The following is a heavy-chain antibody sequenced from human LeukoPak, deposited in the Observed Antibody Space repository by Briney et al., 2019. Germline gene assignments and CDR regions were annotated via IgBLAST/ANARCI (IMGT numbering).Heavy chain of an antibody. CDR3: ARNWFDP. CDR2: IYSGGST. Sequence: PGGSLRLSCAASGFTVSSSYMSWVRQAPGKGLEWVSVIYSGGSTYYADSVKGRFTISRDNSKNMLYLQMNSLRFEDTAMYYCARNWFDPWGQGTLVTVSS. V-gene: IGHV3-53*05. J-gene: IGHJ5*02. CDR1: GFTVSSSY.